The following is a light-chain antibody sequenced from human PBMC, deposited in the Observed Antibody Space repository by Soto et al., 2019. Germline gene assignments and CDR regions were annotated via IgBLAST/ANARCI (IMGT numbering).Light chain of an antibody. V-gene: IGLV2-8*01. CDR1: SSDVGAYNY. Sequence: QSALTQPPSASGSPGQSVTISCTGTSSDVGAYNYVSWYQQHQGKAPKLMIYEVLKRPSGVPDRFSGSKSGNTASLTVSGLQAEDDADYYCTSYGGINNFVVFGGGTKLTVL. CDR2: EVL. J-gene: IGLJ2*01. CDR3: TSYGGINNFVV.